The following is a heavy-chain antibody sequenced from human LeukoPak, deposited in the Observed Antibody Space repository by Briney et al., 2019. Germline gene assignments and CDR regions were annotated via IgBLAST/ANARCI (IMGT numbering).Heavy chain of an antibody. CDR3: ARIGRVMRHCIASRPRSDYYYMDV. V-gene: IGHV1-8*01. D-gene: IGHD6-6*01. CDR1: GYTFTSYD. CDR2: MNPNSGNT. Sequence: GASVKVSCKASGYTFTSYDINWVRQATGQGLEWMGWMNPNSGNTGYAQKFQGRVTMTRNTSISTAYMELSSLRSEDTAVYYCARIGRVMRHCIASRPRSDYYYMDVWGKGTTVTVSS. J-gene: IGHJ6*03.